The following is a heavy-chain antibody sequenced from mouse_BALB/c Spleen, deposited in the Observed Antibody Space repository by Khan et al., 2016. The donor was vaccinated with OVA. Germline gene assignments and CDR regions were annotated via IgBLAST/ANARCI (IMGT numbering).Heavy chain of an antibody. CDR1: GYTFTSFW. V-gene: IGHV1S127*01. Sequence: QVQLQQPGPELVRPGASVKMSCKASGYTFTSFWIHWVKQRPGQGLEWIGMIDPSKSETRLNQKFTDKATLNVDKSSNTAYMQLSRLTSEESAVYYCARGGYGSPFAYWGQGTLVTVSA. J-gene: IGHJ3*01. D-gene: IGHD1-1*01. CDR2: IDPSKSET. CDR3: ARGGYGSPFAY.